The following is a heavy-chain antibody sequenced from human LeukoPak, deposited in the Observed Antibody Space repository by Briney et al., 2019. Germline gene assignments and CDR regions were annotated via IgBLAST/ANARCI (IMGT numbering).Heavy chain of an antibody. D-gene: IGHD1-26*01. CDR3: ARGALRGYYWELRFDY. Sequence: ASVKVSCKASGYTFTSYYMHWVRQAPGQGLEWMGIINPSGGSTSYAQKFQGRVTITADESTSTAYMELSSLRSEDTAVYYCARGALRGYYWELRFDYWGQGTLVTVSS. J-gene: IGHJ4*02. CDR2: INPSGGST. CDR1: GYTFTSYY. V-gene: IGHV1-46*01.